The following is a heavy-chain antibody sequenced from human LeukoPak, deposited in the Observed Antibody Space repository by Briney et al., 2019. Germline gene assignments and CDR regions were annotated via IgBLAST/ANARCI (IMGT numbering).Heavy chain of an antibody. V-gene: IGHV3-30-3*01. J-gene: IGHJ4*02. Sequence: GGSLRLSCAASGFTFSNYAMHWVRQAPGKGLEWVAIISYDGSNKYYADSVKGRFTISRDDSKNTLYLQMNSLKTEDTAVYYCARDWGGCSRTNCKHGYFDYWGQGTLVTVSS. CDR1: GFTFSNYA. CDR2: ISYDGSNK. D-gene: IGHD2-2*01. CDR3: ARDWGGCSRTNCKHGYFDY.